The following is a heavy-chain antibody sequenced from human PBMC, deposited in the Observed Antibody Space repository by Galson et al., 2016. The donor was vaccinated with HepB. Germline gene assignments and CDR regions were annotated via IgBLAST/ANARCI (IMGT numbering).Heavy chain of an antibody. Sequence: SVKVSCQASGGNFSNYGISWVRQAPGQGLEWMGGIIPLFGIANFAQKLQDRVTITADESTSTAYMEVRSLRSDDTAVYYCARGALTRTPVPLPQNWFDPWGQGTLVTVSS. CDR2: IIPLFGIA. CDR3: ARGALTRTPVPLPQNWFDP. J-gene: IGHJ5*02. D-gene: IGHD1/OR15-1a*01. CDR1: GGNFSNYG. V-gene: IGHV1-69*13.